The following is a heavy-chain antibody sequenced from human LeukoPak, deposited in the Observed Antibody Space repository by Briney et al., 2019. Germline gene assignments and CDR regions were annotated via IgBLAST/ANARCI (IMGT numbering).Heavy chain of an antibody. V-gene: IGHV3-74*01. CDR2: INSDGSST. CDR1: GFTFSSYW. D-gene: IGHD4-23*01. J-gene: IGHJ6*02. Sequence: GGSLRLSCAASGFTFSSYWMHWVRQAPGKGLVWVSRINSDGSSTSYADSVKGRFTISRDNAKTTLYLKLNSLRAEDTAVYYCERDTGTVVTGTGLYYYYYGMDVWGQGPTVTVSS. CDR3: ERDTGTVVTGTGLYYYYYGMDV.